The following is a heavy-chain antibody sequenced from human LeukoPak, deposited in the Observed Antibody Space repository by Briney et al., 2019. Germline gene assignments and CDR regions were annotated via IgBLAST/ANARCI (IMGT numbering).Heavy chain of an antibody. V-gene: IGHV3-23*01. D-gene: IGHD6-13*01. J-gene: IGHJ4*02. CDR3: AKVPSSWYYFDY. CDR1: GFTFSSHA. CDR2: ISGSGGST. Sequence: GSLRLSCAASGFTFSSHAMSWVRQAPREGLEWVSAISGSGGSTYYADSVKGRFTISRDNSKNTLYLQMNSLRAEDTAVYYCAKVPSSWYYFDYWGQGTLVTVSS.